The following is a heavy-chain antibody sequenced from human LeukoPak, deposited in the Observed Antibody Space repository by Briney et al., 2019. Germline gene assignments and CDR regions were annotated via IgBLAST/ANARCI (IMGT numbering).Heavy chain of an antibody. CDR2: IKHDGSET. Sequence: GGSLRLSCATSGFTFSSIWMSWVRQAPGKGLEWVANIKHDGSETNYVDSVKGRFTISRDNAKNSLHLQMNSLRVEDTAVYYCAREADCTDGSCYRGAFDIWGQGTMITVSS. CDR1: GFTFSSIW. D-gene: IGHD2-15*01. V-gene: IGHV3-7*01. CDR3: AREADCTDGSCYRGAFDI. J-gene: IGHJ3*02.